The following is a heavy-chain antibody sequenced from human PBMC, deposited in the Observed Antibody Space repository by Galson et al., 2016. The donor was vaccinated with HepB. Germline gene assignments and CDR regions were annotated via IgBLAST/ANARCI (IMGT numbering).Heavy chain of an antibody. CDR2: IKTSADGGAT. V-gene: IGHV3-15*01. CDR1: GFTFSDVF. D-gene: IGHD2-8*02. Sequence: SLRLSCAASGFTFSDVFMAWVRQAPGKGLEWVGRIKTSADGGATDSASPVAGLFPLSRAESRDILYLQMNRLTPADPAAYYCTTEYWYRLDSWGQGTLVTVSS. CDR3: TTEYWYRLDS. J-gene: IGHJ4*02.